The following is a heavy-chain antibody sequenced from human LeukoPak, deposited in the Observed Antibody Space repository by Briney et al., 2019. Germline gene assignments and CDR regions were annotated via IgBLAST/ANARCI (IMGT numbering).Heavy chain of an antibody. CDR3: ARDPPYDSSGYAFDY. Sequence: SETLSLTCTVSGGSISSYYWSWIRQPPGKGLEWIGYIYYSGSTNYNPSLKSRVTISVDTSKNQFSLKLSSVTAADTAVYYCARDPPYDSSGYAFDYWGQGTLSPSPQ. D-gene: IGHD3-22*01. J-gene: IGHJ4*02. CDR2: IYYSGST. CDR1: GGSISSYY. V-gene: IGHV4-59*01.